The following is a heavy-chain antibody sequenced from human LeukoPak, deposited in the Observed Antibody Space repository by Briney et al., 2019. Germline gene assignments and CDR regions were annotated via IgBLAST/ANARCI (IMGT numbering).Heavy chain of an antibody. CDR3: AREGEGADVYFDS. CDR1: GFTFSSYW. J-gene: IGHJ4*02. D-gene: IGHD3-16*01. Sequence: GGSLRLSCAASGFTFSSYWMSWVRQAPGKRLEWVANIKQDGSEKYYVDSVKGRFTISRDNAKNSLYLQMNSLRAEDTAVYYCAREGEGADVYFDSWGRGTLVTVSS. V-gene: IGHV3-7*01. CDR2: IKQDGSEK.